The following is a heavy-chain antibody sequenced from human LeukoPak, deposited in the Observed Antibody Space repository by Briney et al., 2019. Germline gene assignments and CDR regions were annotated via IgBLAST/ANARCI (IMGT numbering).Heavy chain of an antibody. V-gene: IGHV4-38-2*02. Sequence: SETLSLTCIVSGYSITSGYYWGWIRQPPGKGLEWIGSIYHSGDTYYNPSLKSRVTISVDTSKNQFSLKLDSVTAADTAVYYCARRPKAEAIAAAGLNYYFDYWGQGTLVTVSS. CDR2: IYHSGDT. CDR3: ARRPKAEAIAAAGLNYYFDY. CDR1: GYSITSGYY. D-gene: IGHD6-13*01. J-gene: IGHJ4*02.